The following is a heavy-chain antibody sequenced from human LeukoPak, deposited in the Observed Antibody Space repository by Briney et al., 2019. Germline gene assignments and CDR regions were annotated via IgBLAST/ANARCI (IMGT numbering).Heavy chain of an antibody. CDR1: GGSMTHYY. CDR2: VFYSGGT. V-gene: IGHV4-59*08. CDR3: ARLAGSYFVGDNWFDP. J-gene: IGHJ5*02. D-gene: IGHD1-26*01. Sequence: SETLSLTCTVSGGSMTHYYWSWIRLPPGKGPEWIGYVFYSGGTNYNPSFKSRVTISVDTSKNQFSLKLSSVTAADTAVYYCARLAGSYFVGDNWFDPWGQGTLVTVSS.